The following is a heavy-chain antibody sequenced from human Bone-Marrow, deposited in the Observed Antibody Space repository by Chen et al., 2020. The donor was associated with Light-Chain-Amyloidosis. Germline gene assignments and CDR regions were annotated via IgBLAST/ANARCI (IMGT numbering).Heavy chain of an antibody. CDR2: IWPGDSDT. CDR1: GYSFRNYW. V-gene: IGHV5-51*03. J-gene: IGHJ3*02. D-gene: IGHD1-7*01. Sequence: EVQLVQSGAEIKKAGESLRISGKASGYSFRNYWIGWVRQMPGKGLEWMGIIWPGDSDTRYSPSFRGPVTISVDTSITTAYLQWNSLKASDTAVYYCATRTQQLISDAFDIWGRGTLVTVSS. CDR3: ATRTQQLISDAFDI.